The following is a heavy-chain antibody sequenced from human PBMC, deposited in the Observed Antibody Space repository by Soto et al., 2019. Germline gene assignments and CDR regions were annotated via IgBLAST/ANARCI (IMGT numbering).Heavy chain of an antibody. CDR3: ARDLVPTYYDIFTGYSENPLDY. CDR1: GYTFTSYG. Sequence: ASVKVSCKASGYTFTSYGISWVRQAPGQGLEWMGWISAYNGNTNYAQKLQGRVTMTTDTSTSTAYMELRSLRSDDTAVYYCARDLVPTYYDIFTGYSENPLDYWGQGTLVTVSS. J-gene: IGHJ4*02. V-gene: IGHV1-18*01. CDR2: ISAYNGNT. D-gene: IGHD3-9*01.